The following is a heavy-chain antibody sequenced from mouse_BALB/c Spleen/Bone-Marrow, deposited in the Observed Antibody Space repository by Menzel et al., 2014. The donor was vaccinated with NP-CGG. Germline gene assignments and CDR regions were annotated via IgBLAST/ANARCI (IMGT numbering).Heavy chain of an antibody. Sequence: VQLQQSGAELAKPGASVKLSCKASGYTFTSYYMYWVKQRPGQGLEWIGGINPSNGGTNFNEKFKSKATLTVDKSSSTAYMQLSSLTSEDSAVYYCTRDHYYYGSSYWYFDVWGAGTTVTVSS. V-gene: IGHV1S81*02. D-gene: IGHD1-1*01. J-gene: IGHJ1*01. CDR2: INPSNGGT. CDR1: GYTFTSYY. CDR3: TRDHYYYGSSYWYFDV.